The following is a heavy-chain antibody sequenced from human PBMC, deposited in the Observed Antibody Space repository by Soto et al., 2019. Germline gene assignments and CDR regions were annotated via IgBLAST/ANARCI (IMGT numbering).Heavy chain of an antibody. V-gene: IGHV4-30-2*01. CDR2: INHLETT. CDR1: CASITYGAYS. CDR3: ARERYYDSSGPPHY. J-gene: IGHJ4*02. Sequence: SETLSLTCTVSCASITYGAYSWSWIRQTPGKGLEWIGYINHLETTFYNPSFESRLTLSIDRTKNQFSLNLKSMSAEDTAVYYCARERYYDSSGPPHYWGQGTLVTVSS. D-gene: IGHD3-22*01.